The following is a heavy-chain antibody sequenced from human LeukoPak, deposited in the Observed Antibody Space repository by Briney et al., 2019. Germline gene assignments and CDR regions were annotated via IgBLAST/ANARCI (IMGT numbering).Heavy chain of an antibody. V-gene: IGHV3-23*01. CDR3: AKDWGV. D-gene: IGHD3-16*01. Sequence: GGSLRLSCSASGFTFSSSGMTWVRQAPGKGLEWVSGIGGSGDGTSYADSVRGRFTISRDNSKNMLHLQTNSLRVEDTAVYYCAKDWGVWGQGTTVTVS. CDR2: IGGSGDGT. CDR1: GFTFSSSG. J-gene: IGHJ6*02.